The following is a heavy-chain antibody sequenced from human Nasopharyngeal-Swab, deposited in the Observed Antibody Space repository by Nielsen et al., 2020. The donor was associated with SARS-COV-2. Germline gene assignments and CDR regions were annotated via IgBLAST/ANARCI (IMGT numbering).Heavy chain of an antibody. CDR2: INSDGSST. CDR1: GFPFLLSF. J-gene: IGHJ4*02. D-gene: IGHD3-3*01. Sequence: GESLTISCAASGFPFLLSFLPFVRQAPGKGLVWVSRINSDGSSTSYADSVKGRFTISRDNAKNTLYLQMNSLRAEDTAVYYCATIFGVPYWGQGTLVTVSS. V-gene: IGHV3-74*01. CDR3: ATIFGVPY.